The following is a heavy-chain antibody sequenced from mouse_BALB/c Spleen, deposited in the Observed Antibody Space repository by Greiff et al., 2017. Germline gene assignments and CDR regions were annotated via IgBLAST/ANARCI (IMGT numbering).Heavy chain of an antibody. Sequence: QVQLKESGPGLVAPSQSLSITCTVSGFSLTSYDISWIRQPPGKGLEWLGVIWTGGGTNYNSAFMSRLSISKDNSKSQVFLKMNSLQTDDTAIYYCVRVYGKGPWFAYWGQGTLVTVSA. D-gene: IGHD2-1*01. CDR1: GFSLTSYD. CDR3: VRVYGKGPWFAY. V-gene: IGHV2-9-2*01. CDR2: IWTGGGT. J-gene: IGHJ3*01.